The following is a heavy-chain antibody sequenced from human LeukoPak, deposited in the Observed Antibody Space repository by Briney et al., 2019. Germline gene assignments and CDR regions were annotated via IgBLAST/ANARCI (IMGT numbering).Heavy chain of an antibody. CDR1: GFTFSSYT. V-gene: IGHV3-21*01. CDR2: ISSSSSYI. Sequence: GGSLRLSCAASGFTFSSYTMNWVRQAPGKGLEWVSSISSSSSYIYYADSVKGRFTISRDNAKNSLYLQMNSLRAEDTAVYYCARGISYSSSWGTYYFDYWGQGTLVTVSS. J-gene: IGHJ4*02. D-gene: IGHD6-13*01. CDR3: ARGISYSSSWGTYYFDY.